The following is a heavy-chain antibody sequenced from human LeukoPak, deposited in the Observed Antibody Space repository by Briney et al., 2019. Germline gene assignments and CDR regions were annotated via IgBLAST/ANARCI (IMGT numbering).Heavy chain of an antibody. CDR3: ARGAAENDY. CDR1: GFIFSRYG. Sequence: GGSLRLSCAASGFIFSRYGMSWVRQAPGKGLEWVSAISGSGDSRYYADSVKGRFTISRDNSKNTLYLQMNSLRAEDTAVYYCARGAAENDYWGQGTLVTVSS. CDR2: ISGSGDSR. J-gene: IGHJ4*02. D-gene: IGHD2-15*01. V-gene: IGHV3-23*01.